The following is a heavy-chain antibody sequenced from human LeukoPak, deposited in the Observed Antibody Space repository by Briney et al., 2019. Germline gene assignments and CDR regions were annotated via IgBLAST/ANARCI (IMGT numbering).Heavy chain of an antibody. Sequence: GGSLRLSCAASGFTLSKYWMSWVRQAPGKGLEWLADIKEDGSKEYFVDSVKGRFTISRDNTKNSVDLQMNSLRAEDTAVYYCARDFGDSSGWYNDYWGQGTLVIVSS. D-gene: IGHD6-19*01. CDR3: ARDFGDSSGWYNDY. J-gene: IGHJ4*02. V-gene: IGHV3-7*01. CDR1: GFTLSKYW. CDR2: IKEDGSKE.